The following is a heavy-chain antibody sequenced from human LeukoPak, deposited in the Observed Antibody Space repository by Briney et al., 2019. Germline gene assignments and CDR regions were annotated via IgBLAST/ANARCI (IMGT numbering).Heavy chain of an antibody. J-gene: IGHJ4*02. D-gene: IGHD1-26*01. CDR2: INHSGST. Sequence: SETLSLTCAVYGGSFSGYYWSWIRQPPGKGLEWIGEINHSGSTNYNPSLKSRVTISVDTSKNQFSLKLSSVTAADTAVYYCAGDGAGSDLFDYWGQGTLVTVSS. CDR3: AGDGAGSDLFDY. V-gene: IGHV4-34*01. CDR1: GGSFSGYY.